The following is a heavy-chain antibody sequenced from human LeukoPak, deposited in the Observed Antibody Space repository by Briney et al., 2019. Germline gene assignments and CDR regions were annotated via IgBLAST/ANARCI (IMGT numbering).Heavy chain of an antibody. D-gene: IGHD2-2*01. V-gene: IGHV3-23*01. CDR1: GFTFSSYT. J-gene: IGHJ5*02. CDR2: ITTSDGNT. CDR3: AKDPYCSSTSCYQGNWFDP. Sequence: HPGGSLRLSCAASGFTFSSYTMSWVRQAPGKGLEWVSTITTSDGNTYYADSVKGRFTVSRDNSKNTLYLQMNSLRAEDTAVYYCAKDPYCSSTSCYQGNWFDPWGQGILVTVSS.